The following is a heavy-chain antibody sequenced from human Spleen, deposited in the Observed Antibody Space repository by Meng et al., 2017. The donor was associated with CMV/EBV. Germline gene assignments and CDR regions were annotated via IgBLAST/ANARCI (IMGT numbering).Heavy chain of an antibody. CDR1: GYSFTSYW. CDR2: IYPGDSDT. Sequence: GGSLRLSCKASGYSFTSYWIGWVRQMPGKGLEWMGIIYPGDSDTRYSPSFQGQVTISADKSISTAYLQWSSLKASDTAMYYCARRHGYCSGGSCYPDAFDIWGQGTMVTVSS. V-gene: IGHV5-51*01. J-gene: IGHJ3*02. CDR3: ARRHGYCSGGSCYPDAFDI. D-gene: IGHD2-15*01.